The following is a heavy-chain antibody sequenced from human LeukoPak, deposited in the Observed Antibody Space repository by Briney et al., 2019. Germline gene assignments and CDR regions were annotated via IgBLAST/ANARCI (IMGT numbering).Heavy chain of an antibody. CDR1: GRSISSGSYY. J-gene: IGHJ4*02. Sequence: SETLSLTCTVSGRSISSGSYYCSWIRRPAGNGLEWIGRIYTSGSTNYNPSLKSRVTISVDTSKNQFSLKLSSVTAADTAVHYCARDASGRKDYWGQGTLVTVSS. V-gene: IGHV4-61*02. CDR2: IYTSGST. D-gene: IGHD1-26*01. CDR3: ARDASGRKDY.